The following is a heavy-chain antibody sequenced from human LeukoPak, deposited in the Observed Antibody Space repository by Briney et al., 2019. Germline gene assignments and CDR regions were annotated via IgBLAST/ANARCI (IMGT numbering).Heavy chain of an antibody. J-gene: IGHJ4*02. V-gene: IGHV1-18*01. D-gene: IGHD1-26*01. CDR3: ATGSYYY. Sequence: ASVKVSCKASGYTFTSYCSSWVRQAPGQGLEWMGCISDYNGNTNYPQNLQGSATTATDTSNRTSFMQLTSLRSDDTAVYYCATGSYYYWGQGTLVTVSS. CDR1: GYTFTSYC. CDR2: ISDYNGNT.